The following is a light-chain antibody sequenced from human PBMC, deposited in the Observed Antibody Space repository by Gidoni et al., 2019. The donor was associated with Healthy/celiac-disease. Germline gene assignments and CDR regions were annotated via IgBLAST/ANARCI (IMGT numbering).Light chain of an antibody. CDR3: QQYNSYSYT. CDR1: QSISSW. J-gene: IGKJ2*01. V-gene: IGKV1-5*01. Sequence: DSQMTQSPSTLSASVGDSVTITCRASQSISSWLAWYQQKPGKAPKLLIYDASSLESGVPSRFSGSGSGTESTLTISSLQPDFFATYYCQQYNSYSYTFGQGTKLEIK. CDR2: DAS.